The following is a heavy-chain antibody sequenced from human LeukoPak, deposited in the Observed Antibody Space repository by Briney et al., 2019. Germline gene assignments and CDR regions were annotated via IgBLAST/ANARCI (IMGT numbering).Heavy chain of an antibody. CDR1: GFTFSSFA. V-gene: IGHV3-23*01. Sequence: PGGSLRLSCSASGFTFSSFAMNWVRQAPGKGLEWVSIISGYGDSTYYTDSVKGRFTISRDNSKNTLYLQMNSLRAEDTAVYYCAKDMKLLRTTGTTAPIDYWGQGTLVTVSS. D-gene: IGHD1-1*01. CDR3: AKDMKLLRTTGTTAPIDY. J-gene: IGHJ4*02. CDR2: ISGYGDST.